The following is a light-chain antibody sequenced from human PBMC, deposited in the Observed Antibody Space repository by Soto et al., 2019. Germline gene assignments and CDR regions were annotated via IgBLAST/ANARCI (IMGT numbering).Light chain of an antibody. CDR2: QVT. J-gene: IGLJ1*01. Sequence: LSPPSSPSGSPGQSITISCTGSGSDIATFNYVSWYQQYPGKAPKLLIYQVTSRASGVSHRFSGSKSGNTAALTISGLQPEDEAEYYCNSYSSTSFYVFGTGTKVTVL. V-gene: IGLV2-14*01. CDR1: GSDIATFNY. CDR3: NSYSSTSFYV.